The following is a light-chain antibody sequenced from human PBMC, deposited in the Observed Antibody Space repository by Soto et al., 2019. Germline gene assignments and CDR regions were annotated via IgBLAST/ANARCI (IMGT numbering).Light chain of an antibody. CDR1: QSVTSNS. CDR3: QQYRSSPIT. V-gene: IGKV3-20*01. CDR2: GAS. J-gene: IGKJ5*01. Sequence: EIVLTQFPGTLSLSPGERATLSCRASQSVTSNSLAWYQQKVGRAPRVLIYGASNRATGIPDRFSGSGSGTDFTLTITILEPEDFAVYYCQQYRSSPITFGQGTRLEIK.